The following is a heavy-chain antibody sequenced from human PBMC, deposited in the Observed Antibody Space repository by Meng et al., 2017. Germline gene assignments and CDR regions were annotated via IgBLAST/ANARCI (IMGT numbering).Heavy chain of an antibody. Sequence: QLQLVQPGSELRKPGASVKVSCKASGYTLTSYAINWLRQAPGQGLQWMGWIDTKTGNPTYVPGFTGRLVFSLDTSVSTAYLQISGLKADDTAVYYCTRDGYSDSSRTSCFDSWGQGTLVTVSS. CDR3: TRDGYSDSSRTSCFDS. V-gene: IGHV7-4-1*02. CDR1: GYTLTSYA. J-gene: IGHJ4*02. CDR2: IDTKTGNP. D-gene: IGHD2-2*01.